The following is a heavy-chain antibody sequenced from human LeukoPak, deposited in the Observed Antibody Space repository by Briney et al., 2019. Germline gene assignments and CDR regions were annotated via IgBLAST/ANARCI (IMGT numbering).Heavy chain of an antibody. D-gene: IGHD2-2*01. CDR3: AKSNRYCDSASCYEAFDI. V-gene: IGHV4-59*01. Sequence: SETLSLTCTVSGASISIYSWSWIRQPPGQGLEWIGYINYSGSLNYNPSLKSRVTMSVDASKNQFSLKVSSVTAADTAVYYCAKSNRYCDSASCYEAFDIWGQGTMVTVSS. J-gene: IGHJ3*02. CDR2: INYSGSL. CDR1: GASISIYS.